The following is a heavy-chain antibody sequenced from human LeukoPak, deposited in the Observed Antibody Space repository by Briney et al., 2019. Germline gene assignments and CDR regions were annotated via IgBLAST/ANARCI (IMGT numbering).Heavy chain of an antibody. CDR3: ARGTGALWYYDSSGYSLDY. J-gene: IGHJ4*02. CDR2: INHSGST. Sequence: SETLSPTCAVYGGSFSGYYWSWIRQPPGKGLEWIGEINHSGSTNYNPSLKSRVTISVDTSKNQFSLKLSSVTAADTAVYYCARGTGALWYYDSSGYSLDYWGQGTLVTVSS. V-gene: IGHV4-34*01. CDR1: GGSFSGYY. D-gene: IGHD3-22*01.